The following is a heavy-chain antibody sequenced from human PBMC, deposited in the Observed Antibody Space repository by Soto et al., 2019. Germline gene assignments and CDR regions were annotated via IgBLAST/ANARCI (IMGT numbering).Heavy chain of an antibody. Sequence: PGGSLSLSCAASGFTFSSYWMSWVRQAPGKGLEWVANIKQDGSEKYYVDSVKGRFTISRDNAKNSLYLQMNSLRAEDTAVYYCARDGPTHTGYSSSWYVILAFDYWGQGTLVTVSS. CDR3: ARDGPTHTGYSSSWYVILAFDY. J-gene: IGHJ4*02. V-gene: IGHV3-7*05. D-gene: IGHD6-13*01. CDR1: GFTFSSYW. CDR2: IKQDGSEK.